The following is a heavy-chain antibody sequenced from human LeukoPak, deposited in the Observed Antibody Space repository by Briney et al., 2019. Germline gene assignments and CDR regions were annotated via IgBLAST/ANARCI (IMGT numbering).Heavy chain of an antibody. CDR1: GGSISSSSYY. D-gene: IGHD3-22*01. CDR3: ARRQLYYYDSSGYYPGAFDI. J-gene: IGHJ3*02. V-gene: IGHV4-39*01. CDR2: IYYSGST. Sequence: SETLSLTCTVSGGSISSSSYYWSWIRQPPGKGLEWIGSIYYSGSTYYNPSLKSRVTISVDTSKNQFSLKLSSVTAADTAVYYCARRQLYYYDSSGYYPGAFDIWGQGTMVTVSS.